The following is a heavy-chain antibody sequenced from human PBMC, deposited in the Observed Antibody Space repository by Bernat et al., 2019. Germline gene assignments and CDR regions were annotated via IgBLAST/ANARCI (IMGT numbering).Heavy chain of an antibody. V-gene: IGHV3-74*01. CDR2: INSDGSRT. J-gene: IGHJ4*02. Sequence: EVQLVESGGGLVQPGGSLRLSCAASGFTFSTYWMNWVRQAPGKGLVWVSRINSDGSRTDYADSVKGRFTISRDNAKNTLHLQMNSLRAEDTAVYYCSRDLTTITTADLNYWGQGTLVTVSS. CDR3: SRDLTTITTADLNY. D-gene: IGHD4-11*01. CDR1: GFTFSTYW.